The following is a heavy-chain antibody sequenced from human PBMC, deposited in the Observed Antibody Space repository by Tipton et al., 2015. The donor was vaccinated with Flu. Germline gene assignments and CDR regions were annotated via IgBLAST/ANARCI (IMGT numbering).Heavy chain of an antibody. CDR1: GGSFSGYY. CDR2: INHSGST. J-gene: IGHJ6*02. D-gene: IGHD6-19*01. V-gene: IGHV4-34*01. CDR3: ARGGRNSSGWSTPYYSYYGMDV. Sequence: TLSLTCAVYGGSFSGYYWSWIRQPPGKGLEWIGEINHSGSTNYNPSLKSRVTISVDTSKNQFSLKLSSVTAADTAVYYCARGGRNSSGWSTPYYSYYGMDVWGQGTTVTVSS.